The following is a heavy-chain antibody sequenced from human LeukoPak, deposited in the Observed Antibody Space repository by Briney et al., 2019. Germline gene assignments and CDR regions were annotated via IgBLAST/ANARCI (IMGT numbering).Heavy chain of an antibody. V-gene: IGHV6-1*01. Sequence: SQTLSLTCAISGDSVSSNSAAWNWIRQSPSRGLEWLGRTYYRSKWYNDYAVSVKSRITINPDTSKNQFSLQLNSVTPEDTAVYYCARLRITMVRGVDYWYFDLWGRGTLVTVSS. CDR3: ARLRITMVRGVDYWYFDL. D-gene: IGHD3-10*01. CDR1: GDSVSSNSAA. CDR2: TYYRSKWYN. J-gene: IGHJ2*01.